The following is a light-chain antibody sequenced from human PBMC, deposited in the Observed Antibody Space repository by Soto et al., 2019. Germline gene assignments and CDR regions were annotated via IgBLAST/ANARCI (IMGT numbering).Light chain of an antibody. CDR2: YDS. Sequence: SYELTQPPSVSVAPGKTARITCWGNNIGSKSVHRYQQKPGQAPVLVIYYDSDRPSGIPERFSGSNSGNTATLTISRVEAGDEADYSCQVWDSSSDNYVFATGHKLTV. J-gene: IGLJ1*01. CDR3: QVWDSSSDNYV. V-gene: IGLV3-21*04. CDR1: NIGSKS.